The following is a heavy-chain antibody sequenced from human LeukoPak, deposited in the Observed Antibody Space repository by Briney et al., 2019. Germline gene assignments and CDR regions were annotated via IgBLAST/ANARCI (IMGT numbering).Heavy chain of an antibody. CDR3: AGTPSGWEKGDY. Sequence: SETLSLTCTVSGGSISSNYWSWIRQPAGKGLEWIGEINHSGSTNYNPSLKSRVTISVDTSKNQFSLKLSSVTAADTAVYYCAGTPSGWEKGDYWGQGTLVTVSS. CDR2: INHSGST. V-gene: IGHV4-34*01. D-gene: IGHD6-19*01. J-gene: IGHJ4*02. CDR1: GGSISSNY.